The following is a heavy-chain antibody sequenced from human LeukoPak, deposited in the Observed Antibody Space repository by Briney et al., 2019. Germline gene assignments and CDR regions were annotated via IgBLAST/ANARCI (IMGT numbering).Heavy chain of an antibody. Sequence: SSVKVSCKASGGTFSSYAISWVRQAPGQGLEWMGRIIPICGTANYAQKFQGRVTITTDESTSTAYMELSSLRSEDTAVYYCAREDYYDSSGYFLLSRWGQGTLVTVSS. CDR1: GGTFSSYA. V-gene: IGHV1-69*05. CDR3: AREDYYDSSGYFLLSR. CDR2: IIPICGTA. J-gene: IGHJ4*02. D-gene: IGHD3-22*01.